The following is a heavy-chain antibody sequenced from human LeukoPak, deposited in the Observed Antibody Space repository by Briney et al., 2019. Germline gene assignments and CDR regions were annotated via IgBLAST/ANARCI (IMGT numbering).Heavy chain of an antibody. D-gene: IGHD2-2*01. V-gene: IGHV3-30*02. Sequence: GGSLRLSCEASGFTFSSYGMHWVRQAPGKGLEWVAVIWYDGTNKYYADSVKGRFTISRDNSKNTLYLQMNSLRAEDTAVYYCAKDAPHYCSSTSCPSGSAFDIWGQGTMVTVSS. J-gene: IGHJ3*02. CDR3: AKDAPHYCSSTSCPSGSAFDI. CDR1: GFTFSSYG. CDR2: IWYDGTNK.